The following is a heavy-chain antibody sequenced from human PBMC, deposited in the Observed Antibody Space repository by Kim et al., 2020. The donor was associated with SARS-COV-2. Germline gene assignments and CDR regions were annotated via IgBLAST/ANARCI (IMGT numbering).Heavy chain of an antibody. CDR3: TTAFDS. Sequence: TDGGTTDYAAPEKGRFTISRDDSKNTLYLQMNSLKTEDTAVYYCTTAFDSWGQGTLVTVSS. V-gene: IGHV3-15*01. CDR2: TDGGTT. J-gene: IGHJ5*01.